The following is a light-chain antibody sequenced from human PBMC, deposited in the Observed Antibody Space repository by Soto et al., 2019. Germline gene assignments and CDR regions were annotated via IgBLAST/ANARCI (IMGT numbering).Light chain of an antibody. Sequence: QSALTQPASVSGSPGQSITISCTGTSSDVGGYNYVSWYQQHPDKAPKLMIYEVSNRPSGVSNRFSGSKSGNTASLTISGLQAEDEADYYCSSDTSSSTLVFGTGTKVTVL. CDR3: SSDTSSSTLV. J-gene: IGLJ1*01. V-gene: IGLV2-14*01. CDR1: SSDVGGYNY. CDR2: EVS.